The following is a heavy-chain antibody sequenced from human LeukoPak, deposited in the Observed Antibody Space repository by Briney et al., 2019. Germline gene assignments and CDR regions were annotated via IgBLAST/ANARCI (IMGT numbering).Heavy chain of an antibody. D-gene: IGHD4-23*01. J-gene: IGHJ4*02. Sequence: PGGSLRLSCAASGFTFSSYSMNWVRQAPGKGLEWVSYISSSSSTIYYADSVKGRFTISRDNAKNSLYLQMNSLRAEDTAVYYCAREDDDYGGHPDFDYWGQGTLVTVS. CDR3: AREDDDYGGHPDFDY. CDR1: GFTFSSYS. V-gene: IGHV3-48*01. CDR2: ISSSSSTI.